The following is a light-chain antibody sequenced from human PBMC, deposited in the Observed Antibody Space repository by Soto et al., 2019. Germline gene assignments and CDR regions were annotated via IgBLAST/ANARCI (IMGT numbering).Light chain of an antibody. J-gene: IGLJ3*02. CDR1: SSDVGNYKY. CDR2: EVS. V-gene: IGLV2-8*01. CDR3: SPYAGSNHGV. Sequence: QSALTQSPSASGSPGQSVTISCTGTSSDVGNYKYVSWYQQHPGKAPKLMIYEVSKRPSGVPDRFSGSKSGNTASLTVSGLQAEDEADYYCSPYAGSNHGVFGGGTKLTVL.